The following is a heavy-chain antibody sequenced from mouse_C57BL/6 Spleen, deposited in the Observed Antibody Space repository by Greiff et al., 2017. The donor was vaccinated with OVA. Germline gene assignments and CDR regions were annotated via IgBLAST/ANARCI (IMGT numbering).Heavy chain of an antibody. Sequence: EVQLVESGGGLVKPGGSLKLSCAASGFTFSDYGMHWVRQAPEKGLEWVAYISSGSSTIYYADTVKGRFTISRDNAKNTLFLQMTSLRSEDTAMYYCARRDDYYYFDYWGQGTTLTVSS. V-gene: IGHV5-17*01. CDR2: ISSGSSTI. D-gene: IGHD2-4*01. J-gene: IGHJ2*01. CDR1: GFTFSDYG. CDR3: ARRDDYYYFDY.